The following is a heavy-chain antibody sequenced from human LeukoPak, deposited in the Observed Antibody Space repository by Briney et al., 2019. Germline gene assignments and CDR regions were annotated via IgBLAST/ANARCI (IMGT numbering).Heavy chain of an antibody. CDR3: AGELRHQAY. Sequence: ASVKVSCKASGYTFTRYDINWVRQATGQGLEWMGWMNPKSGNTGHAQKFQGRVTITRDTSISTVYMELSGLRSEDTAVYYCAGELRHQAYWGQGTLVTVSS. CDR1: GYTFTRYD. V-gene: IGHV1-8*03. D-gene: IGHD2-15*01. CDR2: MNPKSGNT. J-gene: IGHJ4*02.